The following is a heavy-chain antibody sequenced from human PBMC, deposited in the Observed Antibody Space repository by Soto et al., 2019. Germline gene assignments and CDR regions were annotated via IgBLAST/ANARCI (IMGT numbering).Heavy chain of an antibody. Sequence: QVQLQQWGAGLLKPSETLSLTCAVYGGSFSGYYWSWIRQPPGKGLEWIGEINHSGSTNYNPSLKSRVTISVDTSKNQFSLNLSSVTAADTAVYYCARGLRYYDGSGSSNWFDPWGQGTLVTVSS. D-gene: IGHD3-10*01. V-gene: IGHV4-34*01. J-gene: IGHJ5*02. CDR3: ARGLRYYDGSGSSNWFDP. CDR1: GGSFSGYY. CDR2: INHSGST.